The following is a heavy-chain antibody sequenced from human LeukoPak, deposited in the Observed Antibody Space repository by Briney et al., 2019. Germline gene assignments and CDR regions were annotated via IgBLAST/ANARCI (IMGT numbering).Heavy chain of an antibody. CDR3: ARYSGYDSIFDY. J-gene: IGHJ4*02. CDR2: IIPIFGTA. V-gene: IGHV1-69*13. Sequence: ASVKVSCKASGGTFSSYAISWVRQAPGQGLERMGGIIPIFGTANYAQKFQGRVTITADESTSTAYMELSSLRSEDTAVYYCARYSGYDSIFDYWGQGTLVTVSS. CDR1: GGTFSSYA. D-gene: IGHD5-12*01.